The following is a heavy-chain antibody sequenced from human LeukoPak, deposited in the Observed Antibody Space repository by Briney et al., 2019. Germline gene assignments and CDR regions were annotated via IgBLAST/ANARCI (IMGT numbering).Heavy chain of an antibody. Sequence: ASVKVSCKTSRYTFTDYYLHWVRQAPGQGLEWMGWINPKSGGTNDAQNFQGRVTMTRDTSISTAYMELSRLRSDDTAVYFCARGGGTNFGVITDWGQGTLVTVSS. CDR3: ARGGGTNFGVITD. V-gene: IGHV1-2*02. J-gene: IGHJ4*02. CDR1: RYTFTDYY. D-gene: IGHD3-3*01. CDR2: INPKSGGT.